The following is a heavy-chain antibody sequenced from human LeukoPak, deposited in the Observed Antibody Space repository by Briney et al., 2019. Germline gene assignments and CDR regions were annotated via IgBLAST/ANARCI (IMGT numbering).Heavy chain of an antibody. J-gene: IGHJ4*02. V-gene: IGHV3-33*01. CDR1: GFIFDNYG. CDR2: IWDDGDKK. Sequence: GGSLRLACSAAGFIFDNYGIHWVRQAAGKWLELVAAIWDDGDKKFYAYSVKGRFTISRDNSNNTVYLPVDSLRAEDTDVYFCARALSPFYYDGSGFYPTLAYWGQGTLVTVSS. D-gene: IGHD3-22*01. CDR3: ARALSPFYYDGSGFYPTLAY.